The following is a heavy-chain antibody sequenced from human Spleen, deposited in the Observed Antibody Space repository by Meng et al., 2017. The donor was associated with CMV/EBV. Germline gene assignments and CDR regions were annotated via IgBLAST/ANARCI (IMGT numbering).Heavy chain of an antibody. V-gene: IGHV3-23*03. D-gene: IGHD1-1*01. Sequence: GESLKISCATSGFTFNNFAMSWVRQAPGKGLEWVSSIYSGGSSTSYADSVRGRFTISRDYSKNTLNLQMNSLRAEDTALYYCARDRRAYATGKGYYFYGMDVWGQGTTVTVSS. CDR3: ARDRRAYATGKGYYFYGMDV. CDR2: IYSGGSST. CDR1: GFTFNNFA. J-gene: IGHJ6*02.